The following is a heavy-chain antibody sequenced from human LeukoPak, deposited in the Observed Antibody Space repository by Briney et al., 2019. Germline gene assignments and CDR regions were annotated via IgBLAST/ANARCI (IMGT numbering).Heavy chain of an antibody. CDR3: AKGTGLLWFGELFNY. V-gene: IGHV3-9*01. D-gene: IGHD3-10*01. CDR1: GFTFGDYA. J-gene: IGHJ4*02. CDR2: ISWNSGSI. Sequence: GGSLRLSCAASGFTFGDYAMHWVRQAPGKGLEWVSGISWNSGSIGYADSVKGRFTISRDNAKNSLYLQMNSLRAEDTALYYCAKGTGLLWFGELFNYWGQGTLVTVSS.